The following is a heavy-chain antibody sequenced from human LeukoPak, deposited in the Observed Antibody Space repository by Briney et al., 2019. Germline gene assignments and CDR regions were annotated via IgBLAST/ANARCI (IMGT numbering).Heavy chain of an antibody. Sequence: SETLSLTCAVSGYSISSGYYWGWIRQPPGKGLEWIGSVYHSGGTYYNPSLKSRVTISVDTSKNQFSLKLSSVTAADTAVYYCASRSGSYYGPFDYWGQGTLVTVSS. J-gene: IGHJ4*02. CDR2: VYHSGGT. D-gene: IGHD1-26*01. CDR1: GYSISSGYY. V-gene: IGHV4-38-2*01. CDR3: ASRSGSYYGPFDY.